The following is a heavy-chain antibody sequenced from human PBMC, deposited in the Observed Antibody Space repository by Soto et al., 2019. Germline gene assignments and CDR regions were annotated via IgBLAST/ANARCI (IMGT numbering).Heavy chain of an antibody. J-gene: IGHJ4*02. D-gene: IGHD3-10*01. CDR3: AGDGAGGVNMVRGVMGW. CDR1: GGTFSSYA. Sequence: QVQLVQSGAEVKKPGSSVKVSCKASGGTFSSYAISWVRQAPGQGLEWMGGIIPIFGTANYAQKFQGRVTITADESTSTADMELRSLRSEETAVYYCAGDGAGGVNMVRGVMGWWGQGTLVTVSS. V-gene: IGHV1-69*01. CDR2: IIPIFGTA.